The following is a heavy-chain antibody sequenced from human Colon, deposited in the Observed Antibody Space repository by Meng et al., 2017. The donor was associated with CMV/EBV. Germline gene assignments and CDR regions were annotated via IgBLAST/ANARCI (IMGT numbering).Heavy chain of an antibody. CDR1: GYTFTGYL. V-gene: IGHV1-2*02. CDR2: INPYSGDT. D-gene: IGHD3-3*01. J-gene: IGHJ4*02. Sequence: QAPLMTYGADMREPGASVKGSCKASGYTFTGYLIHWVRQAPGQGLEWMGWINPYSGDTIYAQKFEVGVTMTRDASITTAYLELSSLKSDDTAVYYCGTFGGDFDYWGQGTLVTVSS. CDR3: GTFGGDFDY.